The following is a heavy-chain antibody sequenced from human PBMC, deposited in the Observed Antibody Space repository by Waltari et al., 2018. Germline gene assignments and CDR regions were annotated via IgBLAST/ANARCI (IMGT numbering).Heavy chain of an antibody. Sequence: QVQLQESGPGLVKPSETLSLTCSVSGDSISDYYWSWIRQPAGKGLEWIGRTYSTGSTDYNPSLKSRVTISVDTSKNQFSLKLTSVTAADTAVYYCTRQNFWSAYSDFWGQGTLVTVSS. CDR1: GDSISDYY. CDR2: TYSTGST. J-gene: IGHJ4*02. V-gene: IGHV4-4*07. D-gene: IGHD3-3*01. CDR3: TRQNFWSAYSDF.